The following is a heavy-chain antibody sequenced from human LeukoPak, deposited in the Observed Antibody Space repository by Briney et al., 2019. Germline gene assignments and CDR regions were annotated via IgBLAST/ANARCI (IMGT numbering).Heavy chain of an antibody. Sequence: PSETLSLTCAVYGGSFSGYYWSWIRQPPGKGLEWIGEINHSGSTNYNPSLKSRVTISVDTSKNQFSLKLSSVTAADTAVYYCARGRKHDYVWGSYRYSTTMGYYFDYWGQGTLVTVSS. D-gene: IGHD3-16*02. V-gene: IGHV4-34*01. CDR3: ARGRKHDYVWGSYRYSTTMGYYFDY. J-gene: IGHJ4*02. CDR2: INHSGST. CDR1: GGSFSGYY.